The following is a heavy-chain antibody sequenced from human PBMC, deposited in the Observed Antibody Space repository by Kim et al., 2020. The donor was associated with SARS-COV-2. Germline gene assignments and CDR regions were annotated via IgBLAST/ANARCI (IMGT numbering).Heavy chain of an antibody. D-gene: IGHD1-26*01. V-gene: IGHV3-7*01. J-gene: IGHJ4*01. CDR2: IKQVGSEK. CDR3: ASHFASTSQPESFDY. Sequence: GGSLRLSCSASGFTFRRYWMSWVRKAPRKGLECVANIKQVGSEKDSVASVKGRFTISRDNAGNSLFLQMNSLRAEDTAVYYFASHFASTSQPESFDYWG. CDR1: GFTFRRYW.